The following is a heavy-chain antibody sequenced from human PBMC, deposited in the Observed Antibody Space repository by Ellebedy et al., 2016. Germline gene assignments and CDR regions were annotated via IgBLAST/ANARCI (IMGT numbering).Heavy chain of an antibody. CDR3: ARGTTVRGVIITVGYYFDY. CDR2: IWYDGSNK. Sequence: GGSLRLSCAASGFTFSSYGMHWVRQAPGKGLEWVAVIWYDGSNKYYADSVKGRFTISRDNSKNTLYLQMNSLRAEDTAVYYCARGTTVRGVIITVGYYFDYWGQGTLVTVSS. CDR1: GFTFSSYG. D-gene: IGHD3-10*01. V-gene: IGHV3-33*01. J-gene: IGHJ4*02.